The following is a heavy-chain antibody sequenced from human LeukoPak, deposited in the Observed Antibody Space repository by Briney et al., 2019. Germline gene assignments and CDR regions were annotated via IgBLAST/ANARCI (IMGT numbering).Heavy chain of an antibody. D-gene: IGHD2-2*02. CDR3: ARERGYCSSTSCYSAGTPDY. Sequence: ASVKVSCKASGGTFSSYAISWVRQAPGQGLEWMGGIIPIFGTANYAQKFQGRVTITADESTSTAYMELSSLRSEDTAVYYCARERGYCSSTSCYSAGTPDYWGQGTLVTVSS. CDR1: GGTFSSYA. CDR2: IIPIFGTA. V-gene: IGHV1-69*13. J-gene: IGHJ4*02.